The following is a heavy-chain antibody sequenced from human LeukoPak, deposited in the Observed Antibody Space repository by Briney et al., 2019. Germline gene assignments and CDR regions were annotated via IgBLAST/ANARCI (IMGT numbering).Heavy chain of an antibody. Sequence: PSETLSLTCAVYGGSFSGYYWSWIRRPPGKGLEWIGEINHSGSTNYNPSLKSRVTISVDTSKNQFSLKLSSVTAADTAVYYCASLLGYCSSTSCSPWGQGTLVTVSS. CDR1: GGSFSGYY. CDR3: ASLLGYCSSTSCSP. V-gene: IGHV4-34*01. J-gene: IGHJ5*02. D-gene: IGHD2-2*01. CDR2: INHSGST.